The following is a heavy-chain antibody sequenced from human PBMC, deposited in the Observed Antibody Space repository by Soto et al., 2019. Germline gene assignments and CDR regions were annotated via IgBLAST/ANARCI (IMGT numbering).Heavy chain of an antibody. CDR1: GFTFSTYT. J-gene: IGHJ4*02. V-gene: IGHV3-30*18. D-gene: IGHD1-26*01. CDR3: AKVGYAGGYYGGDHFDY. CDR2: ISYDGSNQ. Sequence: GGSLRLSCAASGFTFSTYTMHWVRQAPGKGLEWVALISYDGSNQYYADSVRGRFTISRDNSKNTVFLQMSSLRSEDTATYYCAKVGYAGGYYGGDHFDYWGQGTLVTVSS.